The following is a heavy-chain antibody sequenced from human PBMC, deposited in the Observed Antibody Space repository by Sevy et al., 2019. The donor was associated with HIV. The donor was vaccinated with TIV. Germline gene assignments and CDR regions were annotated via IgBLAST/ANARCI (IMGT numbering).Heavy chain of an antibody. J-gene: IGHJ4*02. CDR2: IYSDGTT. V-gene: IGHV3-66*01. CDR1: GFTVNSNY. D-gene: IGHD5-18*01. Sequence: GGSLRLSCAASGFTVNSNYMTWVRQAPGKGLEGVSVIYSDGTTYHADSVKDRFTISRDNSKNTLYLQMNSLRAEDTAVDYCARGKSGYGDALNYWGQGTLVTVSS. CDR3: ARGKSGYGDALNY.